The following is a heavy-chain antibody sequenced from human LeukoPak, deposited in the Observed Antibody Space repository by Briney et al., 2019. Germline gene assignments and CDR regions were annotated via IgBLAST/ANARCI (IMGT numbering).Heavy chain of an antibody. CDR3: ATMTTFDP. J-gene: IGHJ5*02. V-gene: IGHV1-69-2*01. D-gene: IGHD4-11*01. CDR2: VDPEDGET. CDR1: GYTFTDYY. Sequence: ASVKVSCKAFGYTFTDYYIHWVKEAPGKGLEWMGRVDPEDGETTYAEKFQGRVTITADTSTDTAYMELNNLRSEDTAVYYCATMTTFDPWGQGTLVTASP.